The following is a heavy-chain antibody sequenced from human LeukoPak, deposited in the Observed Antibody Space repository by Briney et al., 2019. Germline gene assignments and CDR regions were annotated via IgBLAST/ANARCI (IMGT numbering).Heavy chain of an antibody. V-gene: IGHV3-21*04. CDR1: GFTFSRYS. D-gene: IGHD5-18*01. J-gene: IGHJ4*02. CDR3: VKGRRRGYAYGTLES. Sequence: PGGSLRLSCAVSGFTFSRYSMNWVRQAPGKGLEWVSSISNIGTSIYYADSVKGRFTISRDNAKNSLYLQMNGLRTDDTGLYYCVKGRRRGYAYGTLESWGQGTLVTVSS. CDR2: ISNIGTSI.